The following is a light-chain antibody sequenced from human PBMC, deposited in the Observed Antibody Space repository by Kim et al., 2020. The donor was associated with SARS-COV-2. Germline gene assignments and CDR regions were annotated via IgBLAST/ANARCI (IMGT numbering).Light chain of an antibody. CDR1: QRVSSY. J-gene: IGKJ4*01. CDR3: QQYNNWPLT. CDR2: GAS. V-gene: IGKV3-15*01. Sequence: VSPGDGVTLSCRASQRVSSYLAWYQQKPGQAPRLLIYGASIRAPGIPARFSGGGSGTEFTLTISSLQSEDFAVYYCQQYNNWPLTFGGGTKVDIK.